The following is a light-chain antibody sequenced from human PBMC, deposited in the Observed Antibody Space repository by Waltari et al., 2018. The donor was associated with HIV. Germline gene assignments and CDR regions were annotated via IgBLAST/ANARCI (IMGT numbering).Light chain of an antibody. J-gene: IGLJ1*01. CDR1: SSDVGSPEY. Sequence: SALTQPASVSGSPGQSLTLPCTGTSSDVGSPEYVSWYQQHPGKVPKLLFYDVYRRPSRISNRFSGTKSGNTAPLTISGLQAEDEAAYYCASFTSGRLNVFGTGTKVTVL. V-gene: IGLV2-14*03. CDR3: ASFTSGRLNV. CDR2: DVY.